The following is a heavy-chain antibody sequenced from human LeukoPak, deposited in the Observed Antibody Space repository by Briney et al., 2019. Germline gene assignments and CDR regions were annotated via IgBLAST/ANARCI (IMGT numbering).Heavy chain of an antibody. J-gene: IGHJ5*02. D-gene: IGHD3-16*02. Sequence: ASVKVSCKASGYTSTAYYLHWVRQAPGQGLEWMGWINPTIGGTKYAQKFQGRVTMTRDTSISTAYMELSRLRSDDTAMYYCARNDGLSPLFEPWGQGTLVTVSS. CDR1: GYTSTAYY. V-gene: IGHV1-2*02. CDR3: ARNDGLSPLFEP. CDR2: INPTIGGT.